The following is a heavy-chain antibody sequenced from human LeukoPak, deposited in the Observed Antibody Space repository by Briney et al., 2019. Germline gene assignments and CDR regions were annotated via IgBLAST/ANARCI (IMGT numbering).Heavy chain of an antibody. Sequence: PSETLSLTCAVYGGSFSGYYWSWIRQPPGKGLEWIGEINHSGSTNYNPSLKSRVTISVDTSKNQFSLKLSSVTAADTAVYYCARQRWLLPFDYWGQGTLVTVSS. CDR2: INHSGST. CDR3: ARQRWLLPFDY. CDR1: GGSFSGYY. V-gene: IGHV4-34*01. J-gene: IGHJ4*02. D-gene: IGHD2-21*01.